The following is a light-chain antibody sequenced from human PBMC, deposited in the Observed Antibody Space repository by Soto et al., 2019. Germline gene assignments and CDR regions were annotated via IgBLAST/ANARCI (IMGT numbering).Light chain of an antibody. CDR3: QQLNSYPHTT. Sequence: DIQLTQSPSFLSASVGDRVTITCRASQGIRSYLAWYQQKPGKAPKLLIYAASTLQSGVPSRFSGSGSGTEFTLTISSLQPADFSTYYCQQLNSYPHTTFGPGTKVDIK. V-gene: IGKV1-9*01. CDR2: AAS. CDR1: QGIRSY. J-gene: IGKJ3*01.